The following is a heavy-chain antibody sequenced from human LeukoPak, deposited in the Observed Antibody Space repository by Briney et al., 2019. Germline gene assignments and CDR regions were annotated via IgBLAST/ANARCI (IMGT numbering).Heavy chain of an antibody. V-gene: IGHV3-23*01. CDR2: ISGSGGST. CDR1: GFTFSSYA. CDR3: AKKRWLQLSGFDY. Sequence: GGSLRLSCAASGFTFSSYAMSWVRQAPGKGLEWVSAISGSGGSTYYADSVKGRFTISRDNSKNTMYLQMNSLRAEDTAVYYCAKKRWLQLSGFDYWGQGTLVTVSS. J-gene: IGHJ4*02. D-gene: IGHD5-24*01.